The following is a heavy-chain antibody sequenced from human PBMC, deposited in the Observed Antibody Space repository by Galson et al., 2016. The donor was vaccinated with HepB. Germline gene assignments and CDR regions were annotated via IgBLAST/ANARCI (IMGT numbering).Heavy chain of an antibody. Sequence: SLRLSCAVSGFSFHDHAMHWIRQTPGKGLEWVSGIFWNSGGVGYADSVEGRFTISRDNTNVYLQMTSLRLEDTALYYCGKDLLPGGVCVWGQGTTVTVSS. CDR2: IFWNSGGV. J-gene: IGHJ6*02. CDR1: GFSFHDHA. CDR3: GKDLLPGGVCV. D-gene: IGHD3-22*01. V-gene: IGHV3-9*01.